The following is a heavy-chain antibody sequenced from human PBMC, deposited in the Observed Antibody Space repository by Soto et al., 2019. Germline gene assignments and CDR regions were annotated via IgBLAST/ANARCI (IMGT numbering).Heavy chain of an antibody. CDR1: GDSINSHX. J-gene: IGHJ6*02. CDR3: ARVSDRSGWGLAMGV. V-gene: IGHV4-59*11. Sequence: GXXXPSETLSLSCSVSGDSINSHXXTWIXXPPXEGXGGIGYIYYSGSTNYNPSLKSRVTISLDTSKNQFSLNLSSVAAADTGIYYCARVSDRSGWGLAMGVWGQGTTVTVSS. D-gene: IGHD6-19*01. CDR2: IYYSGST.